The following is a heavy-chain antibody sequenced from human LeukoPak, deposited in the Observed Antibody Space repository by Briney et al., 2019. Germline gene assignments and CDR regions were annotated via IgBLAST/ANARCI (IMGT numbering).Heavy chain of an antibody. CDR3: ARVRAGYYDPYYFDY. CDR2: INPNSGGT. CDR1: GYTFTGYY. Sequence: ASVKVSCKASGYTFTGYYMHWVRQAPGQGLEWMGWINPNSGGTNYAQKFQGRVTMTRDTSISTAYMELSRLRSDDTAVYYCARVRAGYYDPYYFDYWGQGTLVTVSS. D-gene: IGHD3-22*01. J-gene: IGHJ4*02. V-gene: IGHV1-2*02.